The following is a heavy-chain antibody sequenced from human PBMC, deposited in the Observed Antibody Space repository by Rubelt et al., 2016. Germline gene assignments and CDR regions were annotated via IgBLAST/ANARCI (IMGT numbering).Heavy chain of an antibody. CDR2: IYPGDSDT. V-gene: IGHV5-51*03. CDR1: GYNFAKSW. CDR3: ARLPQNTYYFDY. Sequence: EVQLVQSGAEVKKPGESLKISCQGSGYNFAKSWIGWVRQMSGKGLEWMGIIYPGDSDTRYKPSVRGQVTISADKSISTAYLQWSSLKASDTAMYYCARLPQNTYYFDYWGQGALVMVSS. J-gene: IGHJ4*02.